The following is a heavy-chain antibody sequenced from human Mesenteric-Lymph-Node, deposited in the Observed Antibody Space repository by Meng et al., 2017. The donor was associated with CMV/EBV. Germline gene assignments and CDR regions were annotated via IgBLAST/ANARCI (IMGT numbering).Heavy chain of an antibody. Sequence: TFYGFSLSTSGVGVGWIRQPPGKALEWLALIYWDDDKRYSPSLKSRLTITKDTSKNQVVLTMTNMDPVDTATYYCAQGRSATAEFDYWGQGTLVTVSS. J-gene: IGHJ4*02. V-gene: IGHV2-5*02. D-gene: IGHD2-15*01. CDR1: GFSLSTSGVG. CDR2: IYWDDDK. CDR3: AQGRSATAEFDY.